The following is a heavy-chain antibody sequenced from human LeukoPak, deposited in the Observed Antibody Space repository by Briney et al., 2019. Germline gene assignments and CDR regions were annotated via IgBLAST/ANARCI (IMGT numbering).Heavy chain of an antibody. V-gene: IGHV1-24*01. CDR3: ATELFDWLLSGNY. J-gene: IGHJ4*02. D-gene: IGHD3-9*01. CDR2: FDPEDGET. Sequence: ASVKVSCKVSGYTLTELSMHWVRQAPGKGLGGRGGFDPEDGETIYAQKFQGRVTMTEDTSTDTAYMELSSLRSEDTAVYYCATELFDWLLSGNYWGQGTLVTVSS. CDR1: GYTLTELS.